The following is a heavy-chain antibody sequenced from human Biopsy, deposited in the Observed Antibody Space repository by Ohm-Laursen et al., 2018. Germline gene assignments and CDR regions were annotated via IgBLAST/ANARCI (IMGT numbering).Heavy chain of an antibody. V-gene: IGHV4-59*01. CDR3: ARDLLEWSLPS. D-gene: IGHD3-3*01. CDR1: GDSISSYY. CDR2: VYYTGST. Sequence: TLSLTCTVSGDSISSYYWSWIRQPPGKGLEWIGYVYYTGSTDYNPSLQSRVTISVDTSKNHFSLRLRSVTPADTAIYYCARDLLEWSLPSWGQGTLVTVSS. J-gene: IGHJ4*02.